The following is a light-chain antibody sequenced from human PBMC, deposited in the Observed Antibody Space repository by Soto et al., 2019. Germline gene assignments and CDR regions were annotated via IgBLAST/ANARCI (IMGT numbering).Light chain of an antibody. V-gene: IGKV3-20*01. CDR2: GAY. CDR1: QSVSSTY. CDR3: QQYGSPGT. J-gene: IGKJ2*01. Sequence: EIVLTQSPGTLSLSPGERATLSCRASQSVSSTYLAWYQQKPGQAPRLLMYGAYSRAIGIPDRFSGSGSGTDFTLTISRLEPEDFVVYYCQQYGSPGTFGQGTKLEIK.